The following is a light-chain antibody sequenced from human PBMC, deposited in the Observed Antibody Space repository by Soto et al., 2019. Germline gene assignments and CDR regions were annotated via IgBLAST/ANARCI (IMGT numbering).Light chain of an antibody. V-gene: IGLV3-21*02. CDR1: NIGSYN. CDR2: DDR. Sequence: SYELGQPPSVSVAPGQTARITCGGNNIGSYNVHWYQQKPGLAPVLVVYDDRDRPSGIPERFSGSNSGNTAALTISRVEAGDEADYYCQVWDTTSDHFFFGTGTKVTVL. J-gene: IGLJ1*01. CDR3: QVWDTTSDHFF.